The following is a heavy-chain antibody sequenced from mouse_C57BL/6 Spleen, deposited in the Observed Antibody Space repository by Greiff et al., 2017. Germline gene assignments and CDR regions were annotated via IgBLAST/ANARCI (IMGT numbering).Heavy chain of an antibody. CDR2: IHPNSGST. CDR1: GYTFTSYW. J-gene: IGHJ3*01. V-gene: IGHV1-64*01. Sequence: QVQLQQPGAELVKPGASVKLSCKASGYTFTSYWMHWVKQRPGQGLEWIGMIHPNSGSTNYNEKFKSKATLTVDKSSSTAYMQLSSLTSEDSAVYYCARSPFTTEVWFAYWGQGTLVTVSA. CDR3: ARSPFTTEVWFAY.